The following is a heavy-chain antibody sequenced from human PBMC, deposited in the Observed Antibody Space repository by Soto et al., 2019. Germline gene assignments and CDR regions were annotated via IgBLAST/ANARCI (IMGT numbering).Heavy chain of an antibody. Sequence: GASVKVSCKASGGTFSSYAISWVRQAPGQGLEWMGGIIPIFGTANYAQKFQGRVTITADESTSTAYMELSSLRSEDTAVYYCARSDWDMIVVVVAATPQMDVWGQGTTVTVSS. J-gene: IGHJ6*02. CDR3: ARSDWDMIVVVVAATPQMDV. CDR1: GGTFSSYA. D-gene: IGHD2-15*01. V-gene: IGHV1-69*13. CDR2: IIPIFGTA.